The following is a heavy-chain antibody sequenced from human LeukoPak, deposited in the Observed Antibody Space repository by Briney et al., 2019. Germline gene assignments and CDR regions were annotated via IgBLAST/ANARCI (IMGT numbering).Heavy chain of an antibody. CDR1: GFTFSSYE. CDR3: ARVTHSGYDYFY. Sequence: GGSLRLSCAASGFTFSSYEMNWVRQAPGKGLEWVSYISSSGSTIYYADSVKGRFTISRDNAKNSLYLQMNSLRAEETAVYYCARVTHSGYDYFYWGQGTLVTVSS. CDR2: ISSSGSTI. J-gene: IGHJ4*02. D-gene: IGHD5-12*01. V-gene: IGHV3-48*03.